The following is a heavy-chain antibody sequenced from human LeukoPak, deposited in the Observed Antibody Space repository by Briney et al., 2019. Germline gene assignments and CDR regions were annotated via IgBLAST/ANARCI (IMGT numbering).Heavy chain of an antibody. D-gene: IGHD5-24*01. CDR3: ARDGSPYNPRFDY. J-gene: IGHJ4*02. CDR1: GFTFSSYA. CDR2: ISYDGSNK. Sequence: AGGSLRLSCAASGFTFSSYAMHWVRQAPGKRLEWVAVISYDGSNKYYADSVKGRFTISRDNSKNTLYLQMNSLRAEDTAVYYCARDGSPYNPRFDYWGQGTLVTVSS. V-gene: IGHV3-30-3*01.